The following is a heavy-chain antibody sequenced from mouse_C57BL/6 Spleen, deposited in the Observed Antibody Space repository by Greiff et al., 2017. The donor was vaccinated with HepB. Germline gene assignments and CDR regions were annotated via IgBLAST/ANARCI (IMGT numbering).Heavy chain of an antibody. V-gene: IGHV3-8*01. CDR1: GYSITSDY. J-gene: IGHJ2*01. CDR2: ISYSGST. D-gene: IGHD1-1*01. Sequence: EVQLVESGPGLAKPSQTLSLTCSVTGYSITSDYWNWIRKFPGNNLEYMGYISYSGSTYYNPYIKSRISITLDTSKNQYYLQLHSVTTEDTATYYCSRRTVVATQGYFDYWGQGTTLTVSS. CDR3: SRRTVVATQGYFDY.